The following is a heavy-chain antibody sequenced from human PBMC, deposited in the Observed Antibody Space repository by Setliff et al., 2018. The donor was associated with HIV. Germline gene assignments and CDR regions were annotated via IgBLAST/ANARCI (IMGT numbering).Heavy chain of an antibody. J-gene: IGHJ4*02. CDR2: ISGSGGST. Sequence: GGSLRLSCAASGFTFNSYAMSWVRQAPGKGLEWVSAISGSGGSTYYADSVKGRFTISRDNSKNTLDLQMNSLRAEDTAVYYCAKGRHLLYYFDYWGQGTPVTVSS. V-gene: IGHV3-23*01. D-gene: IGHD1-26*01. CDR3: AKGRHLLYYFDY. CDR1: GFTFNSYA.